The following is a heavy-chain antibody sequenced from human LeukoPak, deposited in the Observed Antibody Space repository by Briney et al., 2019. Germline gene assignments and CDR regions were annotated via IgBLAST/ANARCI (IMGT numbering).Heavy chain of an antibody. Sequence: GSLRLSCTVSGGSISSYYWSWIRQPPGKGLEWIGYIYYSGSTNYNPSLKSRVTISVDTSKNQFSLKLSSVTAADTAVYYCARDGVVGATMEYNWFDPWGQGTLVTVSS. CDR3: ARDGVVGATMEYNWFDP. V-gene: IGHV4-59*01. CDR1: GGSISSYY. D-gene: IGHD1-26*01. CDR2: IYYSGST. J-gene: IGHJ5*02.